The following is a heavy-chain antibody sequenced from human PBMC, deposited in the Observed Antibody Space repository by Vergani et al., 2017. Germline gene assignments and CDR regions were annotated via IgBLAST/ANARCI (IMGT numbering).Heavy chain of an antibody. CDR1: GGSFSGYY. Sequence: QVQLQQWGAGLLKPSETLSLTCAVSGGSFSGYYWSWIRQPPGKGLEWIGEINHSGSTNYNPSLKSRVTRSVDTSKNQFSLKLSSVTAADTAVYYCARASLRRVGVVRFDPWGQGTLVTVSA. CDR3: ARASLRRVGVVRFDP. V-gene: IGHV4-34*01. J-gene: IGHJ5*02. D-gene: IGHD2-15*01. CDR2: INHSGST.